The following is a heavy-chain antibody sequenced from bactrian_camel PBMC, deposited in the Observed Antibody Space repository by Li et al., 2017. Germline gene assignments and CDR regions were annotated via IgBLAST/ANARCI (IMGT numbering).Heavy chain of an antibody. CDR3: ARSRFVFRGCDLSTSGYYY. CDR2: ISSSGGST. V-gene: IGHV3S1*01. J-gene: IGHJ4*01. Sequence: HVQLVESGGGLVQPGGSLRLSCATSGFTFSTYWMYWVRQAPGKGLEWVSLISSSGGSTLYADSVKGRFTISRDNAMNTLYLQMDSLKPEDSAMYYCARSRFVFRGCDLSTSGYYYGGQGTQVTVS. CDR1: GFTFSTYW. D-gene: IGHD5*01.